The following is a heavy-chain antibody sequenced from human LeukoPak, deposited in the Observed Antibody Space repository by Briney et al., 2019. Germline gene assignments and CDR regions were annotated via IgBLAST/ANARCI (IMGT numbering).Heavy chain of an antibody. CDR2: INHTGST. V-gene: IGHV4-34*01. Sequence: SETLSLTCAVYGGSFSGYYWSWIRQPPGKGLEWIGEINHTGSTNYNPSLKSRVTISVDTSKNQCSLKLSSVTAADTAVYYCARANYDFWSGYYPENYYGMDVWGQGTTVTVSS. CDR1: GGSFSGYY. CDR3: ARANYDFWSGYYPENYYGMDV. D-gene: IGHD3-3*01. J-gene: IGHJ6*02.